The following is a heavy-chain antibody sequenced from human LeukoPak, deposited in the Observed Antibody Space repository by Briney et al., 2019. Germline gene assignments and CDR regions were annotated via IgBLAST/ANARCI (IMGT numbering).Heavy chain of an antibody. Sequence: PSETLSLTCTVSGGSSSSYYWSWIRQPPGKGLEWIGEINHSGSTNYNPSLKSRVTISVDTSKNQFSLKLSSVTAADTAVYYCARRSSGWIYYYYMDVWGKGTTVTISS. CDR2: INHSGST. J-gene: IGHJ6*03. D-gene: IGHD6-19*01. CDR3: ARRSSGWIYYYYMDV. CDR1: GGSSSSYY. V-gene: IGHV4-34*01.